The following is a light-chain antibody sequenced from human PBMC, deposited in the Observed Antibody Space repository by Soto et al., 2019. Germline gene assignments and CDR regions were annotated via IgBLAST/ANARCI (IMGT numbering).Light chain of an antibody. CDR2: AAS. Sequence: DIQMTQSPSSLSASVGDRVTMSCRASQNIGNYLNWYQQKSGEAPKLLIYAASNLQSGVPSRFSGSGSGTDFSLTISSLQPEDFAAYYCQQSYSSWTFGQGTRWIS. J-gene: IGKJ1*01. CDR1: QNIGNY. V-gene: IGKV1-39*01. CDR3: QQSYSSWT.